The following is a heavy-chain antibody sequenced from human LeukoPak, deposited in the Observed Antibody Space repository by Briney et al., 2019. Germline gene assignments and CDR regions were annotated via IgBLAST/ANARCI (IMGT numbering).Heavy chain of an antibody. CDR3: ARRSMTTVDY. CDR1: GGTISNISYY. CDR2: IYYSGGT. J-gene: IGHJ4*02. Sequence: PSETLSLTCTVSGGTISNISYYWGWIRQPPGKGLEWIGSIYYSGGTYYNPSLKSRVTISVGTSKNQISLKMSSVTAADTAVYYCARRSMTTVDYWGQGTLVTVSS. D-gene: IGHD4-11*01. V-gene: IGHV4-39*01.